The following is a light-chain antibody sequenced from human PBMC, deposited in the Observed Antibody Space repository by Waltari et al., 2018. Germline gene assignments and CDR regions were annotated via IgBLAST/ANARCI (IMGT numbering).Light chain of an antibody. CDR3: MQGIHLPWT. CDR2: EVS. V-gene: IGKV2-29*02. Sequence: DVVLTQSPRSLSVTPGQPAFISCKSTQSLLHSDGKTYLYWYLQRPGQSPQLLMYEVSRRFSGVPDRFSASGSGTDFTLRISRVEAEDAAVYYCMQGIHLPWTFGHGTKVEI. J-gene: IGKJ1*01. CDR1: QSLLHSDGKTY.